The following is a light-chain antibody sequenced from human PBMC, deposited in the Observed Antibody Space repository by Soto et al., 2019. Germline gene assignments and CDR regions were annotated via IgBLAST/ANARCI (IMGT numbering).Light chain of an antibody. CDR2: ATS. Sequence: EIPLTQSPSSRAASVGETLTLTCRASRNVSISLNWYQHKPGKGPTLLIHATSNLQIGVPSRFSGSGSGTEFTLTISSLEPEDFGTYYCQQSYKMPSFGQGTRLEIK. V-gene: IGKV1-39*01. J-gene: IGKJ5*01. CDR1: RNVSIS. CDR3: QQSYKMPS.